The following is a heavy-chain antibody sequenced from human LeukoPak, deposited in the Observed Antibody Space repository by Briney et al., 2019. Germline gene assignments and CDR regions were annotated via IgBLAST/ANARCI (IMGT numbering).Heavy chain of an antibody. J-gene: IGHJ4*02. CDR1: GFTFSSYA. CDR2: ISGSGGST. D-gene: IGHD3-22*01. Sequence: GGSLRLSCAASGFTFSSYAMSWVRQAPGKGLEWVSAISGSGGSTYYADSVKGRFTISRDNSKNTLYLQMNSLRAEDTAVYYCAKEGGYDDSSGYYYVNFFDYWGQGTLVTVSS. CDR3: AKEGGYDDSSGYYYVNFFDY. V-gene: IGHV3-23*01.